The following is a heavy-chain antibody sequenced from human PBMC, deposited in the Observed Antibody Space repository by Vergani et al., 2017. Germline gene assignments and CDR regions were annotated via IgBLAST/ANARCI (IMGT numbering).Heavy chain of an antibody. D-gene: IGHD6-13*01. V-gene: IGHV1-69*02. CDR3: ARVYSSSRSRDFDY. CDR1: GGTFSSYT. J-gene: IGHJ4*02. CDR2: IIPILGIA. Sequence: QVQLVQSGAEVKKPGSSVKVSCKASGGTFSSYTISWVRQAPGQGLEWMGRIIPILGIANYAQKLQGRVTMTTDTSTSTAYMELRSLRSDDTAVYYCARVYSSSRSRDFDYWGQGTLVTVSS.